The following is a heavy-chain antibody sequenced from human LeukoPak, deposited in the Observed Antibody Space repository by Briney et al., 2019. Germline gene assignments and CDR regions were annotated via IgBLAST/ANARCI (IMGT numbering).Heavy chain of an antibody. J-gene: IGHJ4*02. CDR1: GLTFSSYA. Sequence: GRSLRLSCAASGLTFSSYAMHRIRQAPGKGLEWVAVISYDGSNKYYADSVKGRFTISRDNSKNTLYLQMNSLRAEDTAVYYCASIDYSTSYWGQGTLVTVSS. V-gene: IGHV3-30*04. CDR3: ASIDYSTSY. CDR2: ISYDGSNK. D-gene: IGHD4-11*01.